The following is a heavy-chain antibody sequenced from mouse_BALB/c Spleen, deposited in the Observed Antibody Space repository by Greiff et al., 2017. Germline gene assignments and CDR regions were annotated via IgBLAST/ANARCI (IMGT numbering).Heavy chain of an antibody. CDR1: GYTFTSYW. J-gene: IGHJ4*01. Sequence: QVQLQQPGAELVRPGASVKLSCKASGYTFTSYWINWVKQRPGQGLEWIGNIYPSDSYTNYNQKFKDKATLTVDKSSSTAYMQLSSPTSEDSAVYYCTRGRERFAMDYWGQGTSVTVSS. CDR3: TRGRERFAMDY. V-gene: IGHV1-69*02. CDR2: IYPSDSYT.